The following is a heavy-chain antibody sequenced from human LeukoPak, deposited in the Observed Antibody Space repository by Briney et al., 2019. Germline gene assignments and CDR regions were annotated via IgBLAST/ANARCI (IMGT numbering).Heavy chain of an antibody. CDR2: IYTSGST. D-gene: IGHD2-2*02. CDR3: AREGRVPAAIDRAGRHGRFDP. J-gene: IGHJ5*02. CDR1: GGSISSYY. Sequence: PSETLSLTCTVSGGSISSYYWSWIRQPAGKGLEWIGRIYTSGSTNYNPSLKSRVTMSVDTSKNQFSLKLSSVTAADTAVYYCAREGRVPAAIDRAGRHGRFDPWGQGTLVTVSS. V-gene: IGHV4-4*07.